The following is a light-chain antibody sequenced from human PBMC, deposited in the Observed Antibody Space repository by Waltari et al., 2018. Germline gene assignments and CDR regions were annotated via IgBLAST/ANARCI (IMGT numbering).Light chain of an antibody. V-gene: IGKV3-11*01. CDR3: HQRSSWPRT. CDR2: GVS. CDR1: QSVGTS. Sequence: EIVLTQSPGTLSLSPGESATLSCRASQSVGTSVTWYQQKPGQAPRLLIYGVSNRATAISDRFSGSGSGTDFTLTISSLEPEDFAVYYCHQRSSWPRTFGQGTKLELK. J-gene: IGKJ1*01.